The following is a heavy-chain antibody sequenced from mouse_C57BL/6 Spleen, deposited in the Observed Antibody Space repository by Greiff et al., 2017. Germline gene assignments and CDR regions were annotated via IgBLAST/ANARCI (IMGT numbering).Heavy chain of an antibody. CDR3: ASNYGGYYYALDY. CDR2: ISSGSSTI. D-gene: IGHD1-1*02. Sequence: EVQVVESGGGLVKPGASLKLSCAASGFTFSDYGMHWVRQAPEQGLEWVAYISSGSSTIYYADTVKGRFTLSRDNATNTLFLQMTSLRSEDTAMYYGASNYGGYYYALDYWGQGTSVTVSS. CDR1: GFTFSDYG. V-gene: IGHV5-17*01. J-gene: IGHJ4*01.